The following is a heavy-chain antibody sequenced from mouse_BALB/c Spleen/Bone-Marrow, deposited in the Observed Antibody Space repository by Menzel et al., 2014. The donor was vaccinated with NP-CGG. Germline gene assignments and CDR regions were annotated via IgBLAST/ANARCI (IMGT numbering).Heavy chain of an antibody. Sequence: VQLQQSGAELARPGAPVKMSCKASGYTFTSYWMHWVKQRPGQGLEWIGNINLSTGYTEYNQKFKDKATLTADKSSSTAYMQLNSLTSEDSAVYYCARSYGKNVDYWGQGTTLTVSS. V-gene: IGHV1-4*01. CDR1: GYTFTSYW. CDR3: ARSYGKNVDY. J-gene: IGHJ2*01. D-gene: IGHD2-1*01. CDR2: INLSTGYT.